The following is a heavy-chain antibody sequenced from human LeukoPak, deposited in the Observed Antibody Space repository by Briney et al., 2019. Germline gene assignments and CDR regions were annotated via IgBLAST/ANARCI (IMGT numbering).Heavy chain of an antibody. CDR2: IYPGDSDT. CDR3: ATTHDYGDFHFDY. D-gene: IGHD4-17*01. V-gene: IGHV5-51*01. CDR1: GYRFTSYW. Sequence: GESLKISCKGSGYRFTSYWIGWVRQMPGKGLEWMGIIYPGDSDTRYSPSFQGQVTISADKSISTAYLQWSSLKASDTAMYYCATTHDYGDFHFDYWGQGTLVTVSS. J-gene: IGHJ4*02.